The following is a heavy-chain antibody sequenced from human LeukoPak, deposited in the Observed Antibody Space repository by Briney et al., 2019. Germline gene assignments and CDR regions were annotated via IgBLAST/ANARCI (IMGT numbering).Heavy chain of an antibody. Sequence: PGGSLRLSCAASGFTFSSYSMNWVRQAPGKGLEWVSSISSSSYIYYADSVKGRFTISRDNAKNSLYLQMNRLRAEDTAVYYCATSPVVTAGPWGQGTLVTVSS. V-gene: IGHV3-21*01. D-gene: IGHD4-23*01. CDR1: GFTFSSYS. CDR3: ATSPVVTAGP. CDR2: ISSSSYI. J-gene: IGHJ5*02.